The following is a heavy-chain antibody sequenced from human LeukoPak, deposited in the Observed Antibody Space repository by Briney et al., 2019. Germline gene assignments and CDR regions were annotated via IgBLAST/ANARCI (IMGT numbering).Heavy chain of an antibody. CDR2: ISSDGGGT. V-gene: IGHV3-23*01. Sequence: GGSLRLSCAASGFIFNNFGLIWVRQAPGKGLEWVSAISSDGGGTNYADFVKGRFTISRDNSKNTLFLQMDSLRAEDTALYYCAKGSSGYFVDLWGQGTLVTVSS. J-gene: IGHJ5*02. CDR3: AKGSSGYFVDL. CDR1: GFIFNNFG. D-gene: IGHD3-22*01.